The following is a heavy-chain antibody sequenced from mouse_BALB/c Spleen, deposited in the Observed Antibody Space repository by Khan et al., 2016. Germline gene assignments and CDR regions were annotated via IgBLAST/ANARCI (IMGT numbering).Heavy chain of an antibody. J-gene: IGHJ2*01. D-gene: IGHD2-10*02. V-gene: IGHV2-5*01. Sequence: QVRLQQSGPGLVQPSQSLSITCTVSGFSLTYYGVHWVRQSPGRGLEWLGVIWRGGSTDYNAAFMSRLSITKDNSKSQVFFKMNSLQTDDTAIYYCAKTEYGNNYVDYWGQGTTLTVSS. CDR2: IWRGGST. CDR3: AKTEYGNNYVDY. CDR1: GFSLTYYG.